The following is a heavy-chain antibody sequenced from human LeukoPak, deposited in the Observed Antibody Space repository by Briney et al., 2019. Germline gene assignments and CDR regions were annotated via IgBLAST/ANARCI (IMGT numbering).Heavy chain of an antibody. CDR3: AKDKGRGSSWTAFDY. D-gene: IGHD6-13*01. V-gene: IGHV3-9*03. CDR1: GFTFDDYA. J-gene: IGHJ4*02. Sequence: GRSLRLSCAASGFTFDDYAMHWVRHAPGKGLEWVSGISWNSGSIVYADSVKGRFTISRDNHKHSLYLQMNSLRAEDMGLYFCAKDKGRGSSWTAFDYWGQGTLVTVPS. CDR2: ISWNSGSI.